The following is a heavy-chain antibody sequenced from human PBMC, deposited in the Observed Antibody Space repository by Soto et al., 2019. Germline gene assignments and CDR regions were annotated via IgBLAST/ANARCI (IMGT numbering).Heavy chain of an antibody. J-gene: IGHJ6*02. D-gene: IGHD2-2*01. CDR1: GFTFSRYA. CDR3: AKAHALYYYYGMDV. V-gene: IGHV3-23*01. CDR2: ISASGIDT. Sequence: EVQLLESGGGLVQPGGSLRLSCAASGFTFSRYAMSWVRQAPGKGLEWVSSISASGIDTYYADSVTGRFTISRNKSKNTLYLQMNSLRAEDTAVYYCAKAHALYYYYGMDVWGQGTTVTVSS.